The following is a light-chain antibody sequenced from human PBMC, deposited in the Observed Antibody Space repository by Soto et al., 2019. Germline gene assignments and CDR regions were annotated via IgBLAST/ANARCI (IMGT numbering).Light chain of an antibody. V-gene: IGKV1-39*01. Sequence: DIQMTQSPSSLSASVGDRVTITCRASQSISNYLNWYQQKPGKAPKVLIYAASSLQSGVPSKFSGSGSGTDFTLTISSLQPEDFATYYCQQSHSTPLTFGGGTKVDIK. J-gene: IGKJ4*01. CDR1: QSISNY. CDR3: QQSHSTPLT. CDR2: AAS.